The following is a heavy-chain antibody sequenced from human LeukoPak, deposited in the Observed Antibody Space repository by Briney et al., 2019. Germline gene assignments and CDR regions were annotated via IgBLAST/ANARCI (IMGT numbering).Heavy chain of an antibody. V-gene: IGHV3-11*04. CDR1: GFTFSDYY. CDR3: ANHYVWGSYRSTDAFDI. Sequence: GGSLRLSCAASGFTFSDYYMSWIRQAPGKGLEWVSYISSSGSTIYYADSVKGRFTISRDNAKNSLYLQMNSLRAEDTAVYYCANHYVWGSYRSTDAFDIWGQGTMVTVSS. CDR2: ISSSGSTI. D-gene: IGHD3-16*02. J-gene: IGHJ3*02.